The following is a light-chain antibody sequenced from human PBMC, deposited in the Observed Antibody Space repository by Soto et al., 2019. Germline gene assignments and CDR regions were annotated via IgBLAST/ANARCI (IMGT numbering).Light chain of an antibody. CDR2: EVS. Sequence: DILMTQSPLSLSVAPGQPASISCKSSQSLLHITGETFLFWYLQKPGQSPQLLIYEVSTRVSGVPDRFSGSGSGTDFTLEISRVETDDVGIYYCMQSTQLPPTFGQGTRLE. V-gene: IGKV2D-29*02. CDR3: MQSTQLPPT. CDR1: QSLLHITGETF. J-gene: IGKJ5*01.